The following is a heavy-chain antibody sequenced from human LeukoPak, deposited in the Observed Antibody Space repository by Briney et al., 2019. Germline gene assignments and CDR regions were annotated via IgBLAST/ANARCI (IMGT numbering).Heavy chain of an antibody. CDR1: GFTFSSYG. CDR2: ISGSGDST. V-gene: IGHV3-23*01. Sequence: GGSLRLSCAASGFTFSSYGMSWVRQAPGKGLEWVSAISGSGDSTYYADSVRGRFTISRDNSKNTLYLQMNSLRAEDTAVYYCAKDSTMIVMRGVGVYWYFDLWGRGTLVTVSS. D-gene: IGHD3-22*01. CDR3: AKDSTMIVMRGVGVYWYFDL. J-gene: IGHJ2*01.